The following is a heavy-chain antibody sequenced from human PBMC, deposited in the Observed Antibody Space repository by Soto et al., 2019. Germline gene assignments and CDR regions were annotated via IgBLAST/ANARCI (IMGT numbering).Heavy chain of an antibody. CDR2: IIGNGDMT. V-gene: IGHV3-23*01. J-gene: IGHJ4*02. D-gene: IGHD4-17*01. CDR3: AKDRDYGDSFPFDF. CDR1: GFTFDSYG. Sequence: PGGSLRLSCAASGFTFDSYGMSWVRQAPGKGLEWVSAIIGNGDMTYYADSVKGRFTISRDNSKNTLYLQLNNLRAEDMAIYYCAKDRDYGDSFPFDFWSQGTLVTVSS.